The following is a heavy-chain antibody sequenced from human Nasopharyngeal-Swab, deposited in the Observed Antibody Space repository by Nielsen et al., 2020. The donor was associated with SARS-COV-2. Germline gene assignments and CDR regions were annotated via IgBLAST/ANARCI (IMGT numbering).Heavy chain of an antibody. CDR1: GFTINSFA. CDR2: ISYDGNNK. J-gene: IGHJ6*02. CDR3: ARDVASGFGELFPLLRGFDI. V-gene: IGHV3-30-3*01. D-gene: IGHD3-10*01. Sequence: GGSLRLSCAASGFTINSFAMHWVRQAQGKGLEWVAVISYDGNNKYYADAVKGRFTISRDNSKNTVYLQMNSLRPEDTAVYYCARDVASGFGELFPLLRGFDIWGHGTTVTVSS.